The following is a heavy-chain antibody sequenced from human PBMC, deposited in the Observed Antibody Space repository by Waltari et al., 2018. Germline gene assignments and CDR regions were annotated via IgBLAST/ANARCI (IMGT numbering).Heavy chain of an antibody. V-gene: IGHV1-2*02. D-gene: IGHD1-26*01. Sequence: QVQLVHSGAEVNKPAASMKVSCQASGYTFTGYHLHWLRPAPVQGLDLMGWVIPNKGDTNSAQTCLGRVTMTRATSINTAYMVLTGLGSDEPAVFYCAWDPGPIVGAPDYWGQGTLVPVSS. CDR3: AWDPGPIVGAPDY. CDR2: VIPNKGDT. CDR1: GYTFTGYH. J-gene: IGHJ4*02.